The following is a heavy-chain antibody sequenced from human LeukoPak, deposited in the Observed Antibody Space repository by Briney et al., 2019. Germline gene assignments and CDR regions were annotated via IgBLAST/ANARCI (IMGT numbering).Heavy chain of an antibody. CDR1: GFTFSSYS. V-gene: IGHV3-21*01. Sequence: GGSLRLSCAASGFTFSSYSMNWVRQAPGKGLEWVSSISSSSSYIYYADSVKGRFTISRDNAKNSLYLQMNSLRAEGTAVYYCARAPRGLNWFDPWGQGTLVTVSS. J-gene: IGHJ5*02. D-gene: IGHD3/OR15-3a*01. CDR3: ARAPRGLNWFDP. CDR2: ISSSSSYI.